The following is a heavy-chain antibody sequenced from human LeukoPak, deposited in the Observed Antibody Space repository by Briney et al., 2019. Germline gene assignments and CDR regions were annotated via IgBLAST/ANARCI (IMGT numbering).Heavy chain of an antibody. CDR3: ATAHRGYYYDSREGNHDAFDI. Sequence: ASVKVSCKVSGYTLTELSMHWVRQAPGKGLEWMGGFDPEDGETIYAQKFQGRVTMTEDTSTDTAYMELSSLRSEDTAVYYCATAHRGYYYDSREGNHDAFDIWGQGTMVTVSS. CDR1: GYTLTELS. J-gene: IGHJ3*02. CDR2: FDPEDGET. D-gene: IGHD3-22*01. V-gene: IGHV1-24*01.